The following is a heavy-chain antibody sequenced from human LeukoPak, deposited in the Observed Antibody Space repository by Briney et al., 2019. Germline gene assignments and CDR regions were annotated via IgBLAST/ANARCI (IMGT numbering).Heavy chain of an antibody. Sequence: SETLSLTCTVSGVSIGSHYWSWIRQSPGKGLEWIGCAYNSGTTVYNPSLTGRVTMSVDTSKNQFSLKLSSVTAADTAVYYCARGLIRESAAYDYWGQGTLVTVPS. V-gene: IGHV4-59*11. D-gene: IGHD3-16*01. J-gene: IGHJ4*02. CDR1: GVSIGSHY. CDR3: ARGLIRESAAYDY. CDR2: AYNSGTT.